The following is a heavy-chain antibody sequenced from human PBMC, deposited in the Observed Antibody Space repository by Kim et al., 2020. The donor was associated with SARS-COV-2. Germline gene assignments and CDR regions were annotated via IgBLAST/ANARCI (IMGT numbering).Heavy chain of an antibody. CDR3: ARAASLGDDYYYGMDV. Sequence: GGSLRLSCAASGFTFDDYAMHWVRQAPGKGLEWVSGISWNSGSIVYADSVKGRFTISRDNAKNSLYLQMNSLRAEDTALYYCARAASLGDDYYYGMDVWGQGTTVTVSS. V-gene: IGHV3-9*01. D-gene: IGHD3-10*01. CDR2: ISWNSGSI. CDR1: GFTFDDYA. J-gene: IGHJ6*02.